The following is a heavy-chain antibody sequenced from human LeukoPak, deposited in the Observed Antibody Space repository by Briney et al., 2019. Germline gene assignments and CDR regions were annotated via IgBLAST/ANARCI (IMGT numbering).Heavy chain of an antibody. CDR3: ARNNVGSSGWTGLGF. V-gene: IGHV1-46*04. Sequence: GASVKVSCRTFGDTLTSQYIQWVRQAPGQGLEWMGLIKPHDGSTFYAQSLQGRVTLTRDTSTSTVYMDLSSLRSEDTAIYFCARNNVGSSGWTGLGFWGQGTLVTVSS. CDR2: IKPHDGST. CDR1: GDTLTSQY. J-gene: IGHJ4*02. D-gene: IGHD6-19*01.